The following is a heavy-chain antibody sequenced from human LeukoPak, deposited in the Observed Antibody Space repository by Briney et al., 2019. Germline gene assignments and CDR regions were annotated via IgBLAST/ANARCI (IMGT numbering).Heavy chain of an antibody. CDR3: AAVPAAMIDYYYMDV. V-gene: IGHV4-59*05. J-gene: IGHJ6*03. CDR1: GGSINSYY. D-gene: IGHD2-2*01. Sequence: PSETLSLTCTVSGGSINSYYWNWIRQPPGKGLEWIGSIYYSGSTYYNPSLKSRVTISVDTSKNQFSLKLSSVTAADTAVYYCAAVPAAMIDYYYMDVWGKGTTVTVSS. CDR2: IYYSGST.